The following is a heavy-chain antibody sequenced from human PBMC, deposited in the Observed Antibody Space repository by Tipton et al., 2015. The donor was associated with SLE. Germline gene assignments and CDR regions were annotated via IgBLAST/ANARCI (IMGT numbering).Heavy chain of an antibody. J-gene: IGHJ3*02. CDR2: IYSGGST. CDR3: ARDRYLGAFDI. D-gene: IGHD1-14*01. Sequence: GSLRLSCAASGFTVSSNYMSWVRQAPGKGLEWVSVIYSGGSTYYADSVKGRFTISRDNSKNTLYLQMNSLRAEDTAVYYCARDRYLGAFDIWGQGTMVTVSS. V-gene: IGHV3-53*01. CDR1: GFTVSSNY.